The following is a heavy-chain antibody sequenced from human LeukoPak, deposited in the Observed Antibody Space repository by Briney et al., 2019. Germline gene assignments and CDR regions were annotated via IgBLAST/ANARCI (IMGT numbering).Heavy chain of an antibody. Sequence: SETLSLTCAVYGGSFSGYYWSWIRQPPGKGLEWIGEINHSGSTNYNPSLKSRVTISVDTPKNQFSLKLSSVTAADTAVYYCARVGVRYFDYWGQGTPVTVSS. CDR2: INHSGST. V-gene: IGHV4-34*01. CDR1: GGSFSGYY. J-gene: IGHJ4*02. CDR3: ARVGVRYFDY. D-gene: IGHD3-10*01.